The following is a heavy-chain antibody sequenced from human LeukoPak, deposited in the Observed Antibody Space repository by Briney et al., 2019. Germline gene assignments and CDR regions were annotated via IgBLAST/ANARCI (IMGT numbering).Heavy chain of an antibody. D-gene: IGHD3-9*01. J-gene: IGHJ4*02. V-gene: IGHV4-59*01. CDR1: GGSISSYY. Sequence: PSETLSLTCTVSGGSISSYYWSWIRQPPGKGLGWSGYIYYSGSTNYNPSLKSRVTISVDTSKNQFSLKLSSVTAADTAVYYCARDQGYYDILNFDYWGQGTLVTVSS. CDR3: ARDQGYYDILNFDY. CDR2: IYYSGST.